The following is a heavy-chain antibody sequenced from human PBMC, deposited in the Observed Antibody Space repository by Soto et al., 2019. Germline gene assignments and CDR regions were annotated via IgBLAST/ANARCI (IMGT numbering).Heavy chain of an antibody. Sequence: EVQLVESGGGLVQPGGSLRIFCAASGFTFHNYWMSWVRQAPGKGLEWVANIKEDGSEKYYVDSVKGRFTFSRDNANNSVYLQMHSLRAEDTAIYYCARDLRGEGGEWFDPWGQGTLVTVSS. V-gene: IGHV3-7*01. D-gene: IGHD3-16*01. CDR3: ARDLRGEGGEWFDP. J-gene: IGHJ5*02. CDR1: GFTFHNYW. CDR2: IKEDGSEK.